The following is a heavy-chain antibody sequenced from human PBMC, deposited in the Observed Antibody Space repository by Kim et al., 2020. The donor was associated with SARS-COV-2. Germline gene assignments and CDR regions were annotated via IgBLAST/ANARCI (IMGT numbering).Heavy chain of an antibody. CDR2: T. D-gene: IGHD3-3*01. CDR3: ARTTVFGVVLDS. V-gene: IGHV4-30-2*05. Sequence: TFFHPSLKSRLSISADMSKNQFSLNLRSVTAADTAVYYCARTTVFGVVLDSWGQGTLVTVSS. J-gene: IGHJ4*02.